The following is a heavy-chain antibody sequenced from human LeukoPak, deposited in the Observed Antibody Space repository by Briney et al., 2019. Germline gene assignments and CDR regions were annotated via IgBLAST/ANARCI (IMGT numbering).Heavy chain of an antibody. CDR1: GFTFSSYS. J-gene: IGHJ4*02. V-gene: IGHV3-21*01. D-gene: IGHD2-8*02. Sequence: PGGSLRLSCAASGFTFSSYSMNWVRQAPGKGLEWVSSISSSSSYIYYADSVKGRFTISRDNAKNSLYPQMNSLRVEDTAVYYCASYLYWWSDLGYWGQGTLVTVSS. CDR2: ISSSSSYI. CDR3: ASYLYWWSDLGY.